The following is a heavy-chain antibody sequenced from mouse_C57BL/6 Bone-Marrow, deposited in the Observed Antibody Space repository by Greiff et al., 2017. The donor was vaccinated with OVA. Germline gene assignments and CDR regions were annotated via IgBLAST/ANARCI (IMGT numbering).Heavy chain of an antibody. J-gene: IGHJ3*01. V-gene: IGHV1-5*01. CDR1: GYTFTSYW. Sequence: VQLQQSGTVLARPGASVKMSCKTSGYTFTSYWMHWVKQRPGQGLEWIGAIYPGNSDTSYNQKFKGKAKLTAVTSASTAYMELSSLTNEDSAVYYCTRDGLYYYGSILPFAYWGQGTLVTVSA. CDR3: TRDGLYYYGSILPFAY. D-gene: IGHD1-1*01. CDR2: IYPGNSDT.